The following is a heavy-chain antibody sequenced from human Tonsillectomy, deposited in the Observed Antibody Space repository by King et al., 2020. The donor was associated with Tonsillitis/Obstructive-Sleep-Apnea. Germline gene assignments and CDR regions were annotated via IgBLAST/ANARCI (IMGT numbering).Heavy chain of an antibody. CDR2: ISRVGST. V-gene: IGHV3-66*01. J-gene: IGHJ4*02. D-gene: IGHD1-14*01. CDR3: ATSSIIYDH. Sequence: VQLVESGGGLVRPGGSLRLSCAASGFTDSSNYMSWVRQAPGKGLEWVSVISRVGSTYYADSVQGRFTISRDNSKNTLYLQMNSLRAEDTAVYYCATSSIIYDHWGQGTLVTVSS. CDR1: GFTDSSNY.